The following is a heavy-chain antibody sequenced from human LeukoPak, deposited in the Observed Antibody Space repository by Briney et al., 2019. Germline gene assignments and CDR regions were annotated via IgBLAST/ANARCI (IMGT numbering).Heavy chain of an antibody. V-gene: IGHV1-69*04. CDR1: GGIFSSYG. Sequence: SVKVSCKASGGIFSSYGISWVRQAPGQGLEWMGRIIPILDIANYAQKFQGRVTITADKSTNTAYMELSSLRSEDTAVYYCAKDSDYGGNPDYWGQGTLVTVSS. D-gene: IGHD4-23*01. CDR3: AKDSDYGGNPDY. J-gene: IGHJ4*02. CDR2: IIPILDIA.